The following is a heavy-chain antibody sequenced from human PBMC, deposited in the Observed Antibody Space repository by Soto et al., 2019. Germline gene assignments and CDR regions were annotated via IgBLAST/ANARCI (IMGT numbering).Heavy chain of an antibody. CDR2: ISAYNGNT. J-gene: IGHJ4*02. D-gene: IGHD2-15*01. Sequence: GASVKVSCKASGYTFTSYGISWVRQAPGQGLEWMGWISAYNGNTNYAQKLQGRVTMTTDTSTSTAYMELRSLRSDDTAVYYCARDMPKPDIVVVVAAMTDWGQGTRVTVAS. CDR1: GYTFTSYG. CDR3: ARDMPKPDIVVVVAAMTD. V-gene: IGHV1-18*01.